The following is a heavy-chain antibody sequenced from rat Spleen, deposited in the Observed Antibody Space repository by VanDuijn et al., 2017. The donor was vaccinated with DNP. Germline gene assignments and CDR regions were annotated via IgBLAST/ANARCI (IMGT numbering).Heavy chain of an antibody. J-gene: IGHJ2*01. Sequence: EVQVLESGGGLVQPGNSLKLSCATSGFTFSTAWMYWYRQFPDKRLEWVARIKAKSYNYATDYIESVKGRFTISRDDSKSSIYLQMNNLKEEDTAIYYCSWNSGYGDYWGQGVMVTVSS. CDR3: SWNSGYGDY. CDR1: GFTFSTAW. V-gene: IGHV6-6*01. CDR2: IKAKSYNYAT. D-gene: IGHD4-3*01.